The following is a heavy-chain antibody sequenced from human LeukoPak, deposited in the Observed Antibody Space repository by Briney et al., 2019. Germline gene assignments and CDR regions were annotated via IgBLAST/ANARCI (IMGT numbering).Heavy chain of an antibody. CDR1: GFTFSSYE. D-gene: IGHD3-3*01. J-gene: IGHJ4*02. CDR2: ISSSGSTI. CDR3: ASSKYYDFWSGYQY. V-gene: IGHV3-48*03. Sequence: GGSLRLSCAASGFTFSSYEMNWVRQAPGKGLEWVSYISSSGSTIYYADSVKGRFTISRDNAKNSLYLQMNSLRAEDTAVYYCASSKYYDFWSGYQYWGQGTLVTVSS.